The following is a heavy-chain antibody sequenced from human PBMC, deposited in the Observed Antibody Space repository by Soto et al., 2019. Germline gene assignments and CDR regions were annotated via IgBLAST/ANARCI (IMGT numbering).Heavy chain of an antibody. D-gene: IGHD1-1*01. CDR2: ISGSGDST. Sequence: EVQLLESGGGLVQPGGSLRLSCAASGFTFSSYAMSWVRQAPGKGLEWVSVISGSGDSTYYADSVKGRFTISRDNDKNTLYLQMNSLRAEDTAVYYCAKRSTGTYFDYWGQGTLVTVSS. J-gene: IGHJ4*02. CDR1: GFTFSSYA. CDR3: AKRSTGTYFDY. V-gene: IGHV3-23*01.